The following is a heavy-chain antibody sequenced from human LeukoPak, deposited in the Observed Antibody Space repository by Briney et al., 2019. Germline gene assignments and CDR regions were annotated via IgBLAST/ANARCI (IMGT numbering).Heavy chain of an antibody. Sequence: GGSLRLSCAASGFTFSNAWMSWVRQAPGKGLEWVGRIKSKTDGGTTDYAAPAKGRFTISRDDSKNTLYLQMNSLKTEDTAVYYCTTRPLHCSSTSCPLFDYWGQGTLVTVSS. J-gene: IGHJ4*02. CDR1: GFTFSNAW. CDR3: TTRPLHCSSTSCPLFDY. V-gene: IGHV3-15*01. CDR2: IKSKTDGGTT. D-gene: IGHD2-2*01.